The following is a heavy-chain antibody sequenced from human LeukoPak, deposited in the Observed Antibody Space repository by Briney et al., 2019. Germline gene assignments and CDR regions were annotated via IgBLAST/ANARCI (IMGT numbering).Heavy chain of an antibody. V-gene: IGHV4-4*07. CDR3: ARGTAAGKVGGYFDL. CDR2: IYTSGST. J-gene: IGHJ2*01. Sequence: SETLSLTCTVSGGSISSYYWSWIRQPAGKGLEWIGRIYTSGSTHYNPSLKSRVTMSVDTSKNQFSLKLSSVTAADTAVYYCARGTAAGKVGGYFDLWGRGTLVTVSS. CDR1: GGSISSYY. D-gene: IGHD6-13*01.